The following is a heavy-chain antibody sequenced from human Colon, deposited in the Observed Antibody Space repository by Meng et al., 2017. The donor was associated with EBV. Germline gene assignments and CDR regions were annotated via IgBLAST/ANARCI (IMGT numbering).Heavy chain of an antibody. J-gene: IGHJ5*02. Sequence: QVHLPESGPGLVKPSETLPLPCTVSGDSVATGRYYWSWIRQPPGKGLEWIAYIYYIGGTNYNPSLKSRLTISLDTSKNQFSLSLRSVTAADTAVYYCARVSGRSFDPWGQGTLVTVSS. V-gene: IGHV4-61*01. D-gene: IGHD3-10*01. CDR3: ARVSGRSFDP. CDR2: IYYIGGT. CDR1: GDSVATGRYY.